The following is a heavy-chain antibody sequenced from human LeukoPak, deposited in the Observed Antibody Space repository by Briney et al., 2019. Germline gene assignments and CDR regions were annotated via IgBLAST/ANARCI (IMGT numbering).Heavy chain of an antibody. D-gene: IGHD3-3*01. CDR1: GGSFSGYY. CDR2: INHSGST. CDR3: AREGLEWLLSYFDY. Sequence: SETLSLTCAVYGGSFSGYYWSWIRQPPGKGLEWIGEINHSGSTNYNPSLKSRVTISVDTSKNQFSLKLSSVTAADTAEYYCAREGLEWLLSYFDYWGREPWSPSPQ. J-gene: IGHJ4*02. V-gene: IGHV4-34*01.